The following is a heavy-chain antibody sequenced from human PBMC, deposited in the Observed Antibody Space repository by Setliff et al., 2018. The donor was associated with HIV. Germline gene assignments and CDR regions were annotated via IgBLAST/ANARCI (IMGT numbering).Heavy chain of an antibody. CDR2: IYQSGST. CDR1: GYSISSGYY. CDR3: ARVSYDYASYYMDV. J-gene: IGHJ6*03. V-gene: IGHV4-38-2*01. D-gene: IGHD3-16*01. Sequence: KSSETLSLTCAVSGYSISSGYYWGWIRQPPGKGLEWIGTIYQSGSTYYNPSLKSRVTISLDTSKNQFSLKLSSVTAADTAVYYCARVSYDYASYYMDVWGKGTTVTVS.